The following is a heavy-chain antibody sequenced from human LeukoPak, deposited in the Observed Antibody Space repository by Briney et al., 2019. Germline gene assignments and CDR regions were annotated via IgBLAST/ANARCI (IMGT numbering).Heavy chain of an antibody. D-gene: IGHD3-16*01. J-gene: IGHJ4*02. Sequence: SETLSLTCAVSGGSISSSNWWSWVRQPPGKGLEWIGEIYHSGSTNYNPFLKSRVTISVDKSKNQFSLKLSSVTAADTAVYYCARNTRLRQHFDYWGQGTLVTVSS. CDR2: IYHSGST. CDR1: GGSISSSNW. CDR3: ARNTRLRQHFDY. V-gene: IGHV4-4*02.